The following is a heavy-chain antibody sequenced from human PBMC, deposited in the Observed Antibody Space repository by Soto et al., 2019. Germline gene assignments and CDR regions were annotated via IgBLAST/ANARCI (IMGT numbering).Heavy chain of an antibody. CDR1: GFTFSSYA. J-gene: IGHJ5*02. D-gene: IGHD2-2*01. CDR2: LSTSGGST. V-gene: IGHV3-23*01. CDR3: TKDLKYCTTTTCYAEGGHPRGNNWFDP. Sequence: GGSLRLSCAASGFTFSSYAMGWVRQAPGKGLEWVAALSTSGGSTYYADSVKGRFTISRDNSKKTVYLQISSLRAEDTAVYYCTKDLKYCTTTTCYAEGGHPRGNNWFDPWGQGTLVTVSS.